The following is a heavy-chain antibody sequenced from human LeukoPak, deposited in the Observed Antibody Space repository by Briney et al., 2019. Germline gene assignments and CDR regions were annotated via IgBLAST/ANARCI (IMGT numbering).Heavy chain of an antibody. J-gene: IGHJ4*02. D-gene: IGHD5-18*01. V-gene: IGHV4-34*01. CDR2: INHSGST. CDR3: ARDFGYSYGYFDY. Sequence: SSETLSLTCAVYGGSFSGYYWSWIRQPPGKGLEWIGEINHSGSTNYNPSLKSRVTISVDTSKNQFSLKLSSVTAADTAVYYCARDFGYSYGYFDYWGQGTLVTVSS. CDR1: GGSFSGYY.